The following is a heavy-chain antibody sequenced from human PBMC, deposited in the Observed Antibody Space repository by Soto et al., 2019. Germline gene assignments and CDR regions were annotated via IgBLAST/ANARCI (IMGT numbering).Heavy chain of an antibody. CDR2: INPNGGST. Sequence: ASVKVSCKAPADTFTSYYIHWVRQAPGHGLEWMGIINPNGGSTRFAQTFQGRITMTTDTSTSTVYMELRSLRAEDTAVYFCARHRHPRGTVGATSPLDPWGQGTQVTVSS. V-gene: IGHV1-46*01. J-gene: IGHJ5*02. D-gene: IGHD1-26*01. CDR1: ADTFTSYY. CDR3: ARHRHPRGTVGATSPLDP.